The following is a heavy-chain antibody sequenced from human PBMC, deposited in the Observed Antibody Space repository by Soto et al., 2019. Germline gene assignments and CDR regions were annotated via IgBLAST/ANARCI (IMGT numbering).Heavy chain of an antibody. CDR3: ARDPPGIAAAGVGG. D-gene: IGHD6-13*01. CDR1: GVTVSNNY. V-gene: IGHV3-53*01. J-gene: IGHJ4*02. Sequence: HPGGSLRLSCAASGVTVSNNYMRWVRQAPGKGLEWVSLIYSGGDTHYADSVKGRFTISRDSSRNTLYLEMNSLTAEDTAVYYCARDPPGIAAAGVGGWGQGTLVTVSS. CDR2: IYSGGDT.